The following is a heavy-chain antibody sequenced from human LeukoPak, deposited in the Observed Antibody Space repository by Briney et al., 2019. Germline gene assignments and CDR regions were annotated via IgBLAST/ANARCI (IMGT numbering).Heavy chain of an antibody. CDR2: IIPILGIA. V-gene: IGHV1-69*04. J-gene: IGHJ4*02. CDR1: GGTFSSYA. D-gene: IGHD1-26*01. Sequence: ASVKVSCKASGGTFSSYAISWVRQAPGQGLEWMGRIIPILGIANYAQKFQGRVTITADKSTSTAYMELSSLRSEDTAVYYCARDRPGGSYLDYWGQGTLVTVSS. CDR3: ARDRPGGSYLDY.